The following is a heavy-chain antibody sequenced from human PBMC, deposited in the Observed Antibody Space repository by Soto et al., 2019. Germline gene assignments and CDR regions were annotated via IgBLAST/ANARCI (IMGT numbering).Heavy chain of an antibody. Sequence: QVQLVQSGAEVKKPGASVKVSCKASGYTFTSYAMHWVRQAPGQRLEWMGWINAGNCNTKYSQKFQGRVTITRDTSASTAYMELSSLRSEDTAVYYCARLGFRGSTYYYYGMDVWGQGTTVTVSS. CDR1: GYTFTSYA. V-gene: IGHV1-3*01. J-gene: IGHJ6*02. CDR2: INAGNCNT. CDR3: ARLGFRGSTYYYYGMDV. D-gene: IGHD2-15*01.